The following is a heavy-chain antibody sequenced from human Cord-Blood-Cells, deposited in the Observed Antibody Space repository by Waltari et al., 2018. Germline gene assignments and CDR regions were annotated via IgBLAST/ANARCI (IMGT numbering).Heavy chain of an antibody. D-gene: IGHD3-3*01. V-gene: IGHV1-69*06. CDR3: AYYDFWSGHYYYYMDV. CDR1: GGTFSSYA. CDR2: INPILGTG. Sequence: QVQLVQSGAEVKKPGSSVKVSCKASGGTFSSYAISGVRQAPGQGLEWIGGINPILGTGNYGQEFQGRVTITADKSTSAAYMGLSSLRSEDTAVYYCAYYDFWSGHYYYYMDVWGKGTTVTGSS. J-gene: IGHJ6*03.